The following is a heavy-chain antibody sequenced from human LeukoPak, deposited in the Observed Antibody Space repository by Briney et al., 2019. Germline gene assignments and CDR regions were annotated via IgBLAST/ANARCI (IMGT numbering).Heavy chain of an antibody. D-gene: IGHD5-18*01. CDR2: IYTSGSTP. J-gene: IGHJ4*02. V-gene: IGHV4-31*03. CDR3: ARGVGYSYGNYFDY. Sequence: SQTLSLTCTVSGGSISSGGYYWSWIRQHPGKGLEWIGRIYTSGSTPDYSPSLKSRVTMSIDTSKNQFSLKLNSVTAADTAVYYCARGVGYSYGNYFDYWGQGTLVTVSS. CDR1: GGSISSGGYY.